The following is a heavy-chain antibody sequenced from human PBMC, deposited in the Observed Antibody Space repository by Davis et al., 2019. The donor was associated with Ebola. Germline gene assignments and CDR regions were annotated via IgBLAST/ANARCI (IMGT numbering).Heavy chain of an antibody. D-gene: IGHD1-26*01. Sequence: GESLKISCAASGFTLSSYWMHWVRQAPGKGLVWVSCIKTDGSKTSYADSVKGRFTISRDNSKNTLYLQMNSLRAEDTAVYYCAKAGAMEYYFDYWGQGTLVTVSS. CDR2: IKTDGSKT. V-gene: IGHV3-74*01. J-gene: IGHJ4*02. CDR1: GFTLSSYW. CDR3: AKAGAMEYYFDY.